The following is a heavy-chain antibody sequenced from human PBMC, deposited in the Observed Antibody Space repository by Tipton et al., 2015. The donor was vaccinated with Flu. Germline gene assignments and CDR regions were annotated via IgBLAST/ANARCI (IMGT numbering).Heavy chain of an antibody. D-gene: IGHD3-10*02. CDR3: ARLSYYDVDLKNFYFDY. V-gene: IGHV4-39*01. CDR1: SGSIRSTNYF. J-gene: IGHJ4*02. CDR2: IYPSGTT. Sequence: TLSLTCTVSSGSIRSTNYFCAWIRQPPGKGLELIGGIYPSGTTYYNPSLKSRVTISVDTSKSQFSLMLRSVTAADTAVYYCARLSYYDVDLKNFYFDYWGQGALVTVSS.